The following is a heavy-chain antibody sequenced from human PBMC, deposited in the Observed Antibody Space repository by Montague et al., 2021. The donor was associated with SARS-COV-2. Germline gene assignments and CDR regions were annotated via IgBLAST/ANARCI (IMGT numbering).Heavy chain of an antibody. Sequence: SETLSLTCAVYGGSFSGYYWTWIRQSPGKGLEWIAEINHSGTTNYNFNPSLRSRVTISVDTSKNQFSPKLRSVTAADTAVYYCARWDPQTLTVISLRGKSANDYWGQGTLVTVSS. D-gene: IGHD4-11*01. CDR3: ARWDPQTLTVISLRGKSANDY. V-gene: IGHV4-34*01. CDR1: GGSFSGYY. J-gene: IGHJ4*02. CDR2: INHSGTT.